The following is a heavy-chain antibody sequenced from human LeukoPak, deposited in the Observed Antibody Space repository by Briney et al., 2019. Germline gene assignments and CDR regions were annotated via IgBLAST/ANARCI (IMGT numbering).Heavy chain of an antibody. D-gene: IGHD2-21*01. V-gene: IGHV4-34*01. CDR1: GGSFSGYY. CDR3: ARGLQGEDY. J-gene: IGHJ4*02. CDR2: INHSGST. Sequence: SETLSLTCAVYGGSFSGYYWSWIRQPPGKGLEWIGEINHSGSTNYNPSLKSRVTISVNTSKNQFSLKLSSVTAADTAVYYCARGLQGEDYWGQGTLVTVSS.